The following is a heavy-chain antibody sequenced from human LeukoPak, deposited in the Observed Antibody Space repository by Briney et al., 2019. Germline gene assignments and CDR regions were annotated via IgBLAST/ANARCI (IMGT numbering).Heavy chain of an antibody. CDR3: ARAMAVAGTGYYYGMDV. J-gene: IGHJ6*02. Sequence: GGSLRLSCAASGFTFSSYSMNWVRQAPGKGLGWVSYISSSSSTIYYADSVKGRFTISRDNAKNSLYLQMNSLRDEDTAVYYCARAMAVAGTGYYYGMDVWGQGTTVTVSS. V-gene: IGHV3-48*02. D-gene: IGHD6-19*01. CDR1: GFTFSSYS. CDR2: ISSSSSTI.